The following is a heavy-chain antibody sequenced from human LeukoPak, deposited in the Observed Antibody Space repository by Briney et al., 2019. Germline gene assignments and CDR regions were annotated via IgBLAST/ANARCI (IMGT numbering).Heavy chain of an antibody. V-gene: IGHV1-69*13. Sequence: GASVKVSCKASGGTFSSYAISWVRQAPGQGLEWMGGIIPIFGTANYAQKFQGRVTITADESTSTAYMELSSLRSEGTAVYYCARGSGSYYNIPGNWFDPWGQGTLVTVSS. CDR2: IIPIFGTA. D-gene: IGHD3-10*01. CDR3: ARGSGSYYNIPGNWFDP. J-gene: IGHJ5*02. CDR1: GGTFSSYA.